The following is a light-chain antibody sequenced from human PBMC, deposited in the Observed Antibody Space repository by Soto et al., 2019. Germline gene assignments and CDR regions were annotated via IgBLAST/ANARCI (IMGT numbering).Light chain of an antibody. Sequence: QSVLTQPPSASGTPGQKVTISCSGSTSNIGSNPVQWYQQLPGTAPKLLFYRDNQRPSGVPDRFSASRSGTSASLAISGLQSEDEADYHCATWDDNFYGPVFGGGTKLTVL. CDR3: ATWDDNFYGPV. CDR1: TSNIGSNP. CDR2: RDN. V-gene: IGLV1-44*01. J-gene: IGLJ3*02.